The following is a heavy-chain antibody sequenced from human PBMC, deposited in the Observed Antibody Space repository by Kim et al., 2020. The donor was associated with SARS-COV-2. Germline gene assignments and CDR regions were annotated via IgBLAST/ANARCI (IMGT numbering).Heavy chain of an antibody. CDR3: AKDHESSGWPTFDY. D-gene: IGHD3-22*01. J-gene: IGHJ4*02. V-gene: IGHV3-23*01. Sequence: YYADSVKGRFTVSSDNAKNTLYLQMDSLRVEDTALYYCAKDHESSGWPTFDYWGQGVLVTVSS.